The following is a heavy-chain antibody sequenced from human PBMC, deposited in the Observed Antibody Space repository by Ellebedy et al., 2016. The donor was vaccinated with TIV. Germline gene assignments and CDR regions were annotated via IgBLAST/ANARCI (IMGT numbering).Heavy chain of an antibody. CDR1: GFTFSSYA. CDR2: ISYDGSNK. V-gene: IGHV3-30-3*01. Sequence: PGGSLRLSCAASGFTFSSYAMHWVRQAPGKGLEWVAVISYDGSNKYYADSVKGRFTISRDNSKNTLYLQMNSLRAEDTAVYYCAREPEGAVDYWGQGTLVTVSS. CDR3: AREPEGAVDY. J-gene: IGHJ4*02. D-gene: IGHD3-16*01.